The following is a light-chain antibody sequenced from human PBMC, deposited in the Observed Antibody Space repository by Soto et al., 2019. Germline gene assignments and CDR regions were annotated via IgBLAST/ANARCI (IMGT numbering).Light chain of an antibody. Sequence: EIGLSQSPDTLSLSPGERATLSCRASQSFSGHLAWYQQKPGQAPRLLIYDASKRATGIPARFSGSGFGTDYTLTISSLEPEDFAVYYCQQRSKWRTFGQGTKVDIK. CDR1: QSFSGH. V-gene: IGKV3-11*01. CDR2: DAS. J-gene: IGKJ1*01. CDR3: QQRSKWRT.